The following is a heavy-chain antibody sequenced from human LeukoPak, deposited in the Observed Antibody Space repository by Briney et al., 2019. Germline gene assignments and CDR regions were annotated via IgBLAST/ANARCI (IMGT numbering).Heavy chain of an antibody. CDR1: GDSSTAYS. CDR2: ISHSGRT. V-gene: IGHV4-34*01. D-gene: IGHD4-11*01. Sequence: SDTLSLTCAVNGDSSTAYSWNWIRQSPGKGLEWIGEISHSGRTHYNPSLASRVTFSLDTSKTQFSLELKSVTAADTAVYYCARAGTEAMTTPAYPVFYYFYLDVWGTGTTVTVS. CDR3: ARAGTEAMTTPAYPVFYYFYLDV. J-gene: IGHJ6*03.